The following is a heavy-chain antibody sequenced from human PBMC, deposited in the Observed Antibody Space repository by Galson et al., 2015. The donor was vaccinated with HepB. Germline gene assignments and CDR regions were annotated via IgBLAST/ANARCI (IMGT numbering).Heavy chain of an antibody. CDR1: GFTFINSG. J-gene: IGHJ4*02. Sequence: SLRLSCAGSGFTFINSGMNWVRQAPGKGLEWASYISGTSTTILYADSVKGRFTISRENAKNSLYLQMNSLRDEDTAVYYCARAAGSSWGQGTLVTVPS. CDR2: ISGTSTTI. V-gene: IGHV3-48*02. CDR3: ARAAGSS.